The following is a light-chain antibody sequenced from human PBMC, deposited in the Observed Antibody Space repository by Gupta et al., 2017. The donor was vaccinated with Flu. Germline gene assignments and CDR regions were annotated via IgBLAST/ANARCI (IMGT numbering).Light chain of an antibody. Sequence: DIVTTQSPDSLAVSLGERATINCKSSQSVLYSSNTKNYLAWYQQKPGQPPKLLIYWASTRESGVPDRFSGSGSWTDFTLTISSLQAEDVAVYYCQQYYSTPPTFGQGTKLEIK. J-gene: IGKJ2*01. V-gene: IGKV4-1*01. CDR3: QQYYSTPPT. CDR2: WAS. CDR1: QSVLYSSNTKNY.